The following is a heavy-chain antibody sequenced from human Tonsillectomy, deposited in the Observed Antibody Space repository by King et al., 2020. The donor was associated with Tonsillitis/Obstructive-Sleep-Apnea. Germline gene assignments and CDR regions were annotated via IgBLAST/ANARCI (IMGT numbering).Heavy chain of an antibody. CDR1: GGSISSDY. V-gene: IGHV4-59*01. J-gene: IGHJ3*02. CDR3: ARDMVLEAGGDAFDI. D-gene: IGHD2-8*01. Sequence: QLQESGPGLVKPSDTLSLTCIVSGGSISSDYWSWIRQPPGKGLEWIGYIYHSGSTNYNPSLKSRVTISVDTSKNQFSLKLTSVTAADTAVYYCARDMVLEAGGDAFDIWGQGTMVTVSS. CDR2: IYHSGST.